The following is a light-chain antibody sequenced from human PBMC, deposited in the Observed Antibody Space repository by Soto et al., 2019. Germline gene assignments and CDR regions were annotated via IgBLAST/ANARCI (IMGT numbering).Light chain of an antibody. CDR3: QQSDTYPLT. CDR1: QSIGTW. CDR2: DAS. V-gene: IGKV1-5*01. J-gene: IGKJ5*01. Sequence: DIQMTQSPSTLPASVGGRCTITCLAIQSIGTWLAWYEHRPGKAPSLLIYDASTLRSGVPSRFRGSGSGTEFTLTISSLQADDFATYYCQQSDTYPLTFGQGTRLENK.